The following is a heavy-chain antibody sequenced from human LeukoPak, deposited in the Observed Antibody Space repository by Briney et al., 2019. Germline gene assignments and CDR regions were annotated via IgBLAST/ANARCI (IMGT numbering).Heavy chain of an antibody. CDR2: INPNSGGT. J-gene: IGHJ4*02. D-gene: IGHD1-26*01. V-gene: IGHV1-2*04. Sequence: ASVKVSCKASGYTFTGYYVHWVRQAPGQGLEWMGWINPNSGGTNYAQKFQGWVTMTRDTSISTAYMELSRLRSDDTAVYYCARGGHWGIVGATTPDYWGQGTLVTVSS. CDR1: GYTFTGYY. CDR3: ARGGHWGIVGATTPDY.